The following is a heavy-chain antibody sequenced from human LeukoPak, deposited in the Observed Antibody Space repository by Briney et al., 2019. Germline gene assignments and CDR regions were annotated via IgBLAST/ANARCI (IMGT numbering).Heavy chain of an antibody. V-gene: IGHV4-31*03. D-gene: IGHD3-10*01. CDR2: IYNSGTT. J-gene: IGHJ4*02. CDR3: ARYVVYGSGKYYFDY. Sequence: SETLSLTCTVSGGSISSGGYYWTWIRQYPGKGLEWIDYIYNSGTTYYNPSLQSRVTISGDTSKNQFSLKLSSVTAADTAVYYCARYVVYGSGKYYFDYWGQGTLVTVSS. CDR1: GGSISSGGYY.